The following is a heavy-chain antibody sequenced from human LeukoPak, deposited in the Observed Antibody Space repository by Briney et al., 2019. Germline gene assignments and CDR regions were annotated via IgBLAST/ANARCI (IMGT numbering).Heavy chain of an antibody. Sequence: GGSLRLSCAASGFTFSDYYMSWIRQAPGRGLEWVSYISSSGSTIYYADSVKGRFTISRDNAKNSLYLQMNSLRAEDTAVYYCAGSYYYYYGMDVWGQGTTVTVSS. J-gene: IGHJ6*02. CDR2: ISSSGSTI. D-gene: IGHD1-26*01. V-gene: IGHV3-11*01. CDR1: GFTFSDYY. CDR3: AGSYYYYYGMDV.